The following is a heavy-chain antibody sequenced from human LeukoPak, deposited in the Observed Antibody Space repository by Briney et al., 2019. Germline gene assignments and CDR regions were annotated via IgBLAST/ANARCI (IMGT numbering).Heavy chain of an antibody. D-gene: IGHD6-19*01. Sequence: GGSLRLSCAASRFTVATNHMNWVRQAPGKGLEWVSVIYNGYNTAYADSVKGRFTVSRDNSKNTLYLKMHSRRGEDTAVYFCARASRWLAFDTWGQGTLVTVSS. CDR2: IYNGYNT. CDR1: RFTVATNH. V-gene: IGHV3-66*01. CDR3: ARASRWLAFDT. J-gene: IGHJ4*02.